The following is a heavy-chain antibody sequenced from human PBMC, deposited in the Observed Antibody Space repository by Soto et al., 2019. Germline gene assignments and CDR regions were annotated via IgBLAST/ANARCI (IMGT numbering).Heavy chain of an antibody. V-gene: IGHV3-33*01. CDR1: GFTFSSYG. CDR3: ARDRGYSFDY. Sequence: QVQLVESGGGVVQPGRSLRLSCAASGFTFSSYGMHWVRQAPGKGLEWVAVIWYDGSNKYYADSVKGRFTISRDSSKNTLYLQMNSLRAEDTAVYYCARDRGYSFDYWGQGTLVTVSS. D-gene: IGHD5-18*01. J-gene: IGHJ4*02. CDR2: IWYDGSNK.